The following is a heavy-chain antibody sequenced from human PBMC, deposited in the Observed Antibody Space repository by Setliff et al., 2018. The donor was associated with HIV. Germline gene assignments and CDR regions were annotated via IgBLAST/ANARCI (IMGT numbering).Heavy chain of an antibody. V-gene: IGHV4-39*01. D-gene: IGHD3-10*01. CDR3: ARLSFSLVRGIINSGDRFFDY. J-gene: IGHJ4*02. CDR1: GASVNSNNYY. Sequence: PSETLSLTCTVSGASVNSNNYYWGWIRQPPGRGLEWIASIYYSGTTYYNPSLKSRVTISVDTSKNQFSLKLSSVTAADTAVYYCARLSFSLVRGIINSGDRFFDYWGQGSLVTVSS. CDR2: IYYSGTT.